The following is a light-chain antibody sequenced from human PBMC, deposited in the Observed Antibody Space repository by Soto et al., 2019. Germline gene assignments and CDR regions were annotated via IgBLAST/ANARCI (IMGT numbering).Light chain of an antibody. CDR1: QSVSSSY. V-gene: IGKV3-20*01. J-gene: IGKJ1*01. CDR3: QQYGSSLTWT. CDR2: GAS. Sequence: VFRQSRVTVSLSPGERATLSCRASQSVSSSYLAWYQQKPGQAPRLLIYGASSRATGIPDRFSGSGSGTDFTLTISRLEPEDFAVYYCQQYGSSLTWTFGQGTKVDIK.